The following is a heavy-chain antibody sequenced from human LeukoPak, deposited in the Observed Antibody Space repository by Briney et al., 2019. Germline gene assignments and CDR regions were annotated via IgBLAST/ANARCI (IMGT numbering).Heavy chain of an antibody. CDR3: ARDHVTMVRGAMYYFDY. Sequence: GGSLRLSCAASGFTVSSNYMSWVRQAPGKGLEWVSVIYSGGSTYYADSVKGRFTISRDNSKNTLYLQMNSLRAEDTAVYYCARDHVTMVRGAMYYFDYWGRGTLVTVSS. CDR1: GFTVSSNY. J-gene: IGHJ4*02. V-gene: IGHV3-53*01. CDR2: IYSGGST. D-gene: IGHD3-10*01.